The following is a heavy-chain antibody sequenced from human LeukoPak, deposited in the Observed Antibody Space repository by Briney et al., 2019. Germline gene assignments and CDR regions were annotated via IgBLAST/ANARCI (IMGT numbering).Heavy chain of an antibody. J-gene: IGHJ5*02. CDR1: GYTFTSYD. D-gene: IGHD1-20*01. CDR3: AKITGYALDNWFDP. CDR2: MNPNSGNT. Sequence: ASVKVSCKASGYTFTSYDINWVRQATGQGLEWMGWMNPNSGNTGYAQKLQGRVTMTRNTSISTAYMELGSLTSEDTAVYYCAKITGYALDNWFDPWGQGTLVTVSS. V-gene: IGHV1-8*01.